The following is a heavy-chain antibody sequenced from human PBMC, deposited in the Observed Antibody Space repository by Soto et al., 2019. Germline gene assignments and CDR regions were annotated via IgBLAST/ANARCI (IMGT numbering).Heavy chain of an antibody. V-gene: IGHV3-11*05. CDR1: GFTFSDYY. J-gene: IGHJ4*02. Sequence: QVQLVESGGGLVKPGGSLRLSCAASGFTFSDYYMSWIRQAPGKGLEWVSYISSSSSYTNYADSVTGRFTISSHNAKNARYLQMNCLRAEDTAVYDCARGPYYGSGSYFDYWGQGTLVTVSS. CDR2: ISSSSSYT. CDR3: ARGPYYGSGSYFDY. D-gene: IGHD3-10*01.